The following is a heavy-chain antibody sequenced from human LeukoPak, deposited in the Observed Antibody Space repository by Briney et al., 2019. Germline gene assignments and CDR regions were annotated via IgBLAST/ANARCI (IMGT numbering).Heavy chain of an antibody. CDR1: GFTFSTYS. CDR3: ARDGLRGIAFDI. V-gene: IGHV3-48*02. CDR2: ISSGSSSI. Sequence: GGSLRLSCAASGFTFSTYSMNWVRRAPGKGPEWVSYISSGSSSIYYADSVKGRFTISRDNAKSSLYLQINSLRDEDTAVYYCARDGLRGIAFDIWGQGTMVTVSS. J-gene: IGHJ3*02. D-gene: IGHD4-17*01.